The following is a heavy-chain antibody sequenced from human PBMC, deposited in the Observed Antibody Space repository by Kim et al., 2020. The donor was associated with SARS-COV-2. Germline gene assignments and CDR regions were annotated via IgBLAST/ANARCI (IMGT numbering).Heavy chain of an antibody. J-gene: IGHJ4*02. CDR1: GDSISSNSYY. V-gene: IGHV4-39*01. CDR2: IYYGGST. Sequence: SETLSLTCIVSGDSISSNSYYWGWIRQPPGKGLEWIGHIYYGGSTYNNPSLKSRVTISVGTSKTQFSLNLSSVTAADTAVYYCAGRGGVSYAFDYWGQGILVTVSS. D-gene: IGHD5-18*01. CDR3: AGRGGVSYAFDY.